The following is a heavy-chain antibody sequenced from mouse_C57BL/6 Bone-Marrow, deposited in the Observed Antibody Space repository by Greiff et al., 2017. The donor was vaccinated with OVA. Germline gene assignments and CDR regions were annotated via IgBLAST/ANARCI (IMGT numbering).Heavy chain of an antibody. D-gene: IGHD6-1*01. Sequence: QVHVKQPGAELVKPGASVKLSCKASGYTFTSYWMHWVKQRPGQGLEWIGMIHPNSGSTNYNEKFKSKATLTVDKSSSTAYMQLSSLTSEDSAVYYCEGAAHYFDYWGQGTTLTVSS. J-gene: IGHJ2*01. CDR3: EGAAHYFDY. CDR2: IHPNSGST. CDR1: GYTFTSYW. V-gene: IGHV1-64*01.